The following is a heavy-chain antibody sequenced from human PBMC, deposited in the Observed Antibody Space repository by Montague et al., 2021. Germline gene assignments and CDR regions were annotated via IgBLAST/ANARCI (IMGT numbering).Heavy chain of an antibody. J-gene: IGHJ5*02. V-gene: IGHV4-61*03. CDR3: ARGFTVRCNGLFDP. CDR2: IYYSGST. Sequence: SETLSLTCTVSGGSLSSGNHWWSWIRQPPGKRLEWIGYIYYSGSTVYSPSFSTRVTLSVDTSKNHFSLRLRSVTAADTAVYYCARGFTVRCNGLFDPWGHGTLVTVSS. D-gene: IGHD4-17*01. CDR1: GGSLSSGNHW.